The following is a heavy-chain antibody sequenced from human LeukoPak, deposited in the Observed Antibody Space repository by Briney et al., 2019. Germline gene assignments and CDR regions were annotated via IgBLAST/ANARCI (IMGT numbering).Heavy chain of an antibody. Sequence: PSGTLSLTCAVSSGSISSSNWWSWVRQPPGKGLEWIGAIYHSGSTNYNPSLKSRVTISVDKSKNQFSLKLSSVTAADTAVYYCARASGDDYVWGSFDYWGQGTLVTVCS. CDR3: ARASGDDYVWGSFDY. CDR1: SGSISSSNW. V-gene: IGHV4-4*02. D-gene: IGHD3-16*01. J-gene: IGHJ4*02. CDR2: IYHSGST.